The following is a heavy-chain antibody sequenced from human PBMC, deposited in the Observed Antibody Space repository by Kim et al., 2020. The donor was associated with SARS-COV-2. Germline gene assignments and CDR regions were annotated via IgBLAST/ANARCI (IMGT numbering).Heavy chain of an antibody. D-gene: IGHD6-25*01. CDR3: AREPPRYEGGYHLDL. V-gene: IGHV3-33*01. Sequence: GGSLRLSCAASGFTFTGYGIHWVRQAPGKGLEWVALVWYDAGNKYYADSVKGRFTVSRDSSKNTAYLQMSSLRAEDTAVYYCAREPPRYEGGYHLDLWGQGSLVTVSA. CDR2: VWYDAGNK. J-gene: IGHJ4*02. CDR1: GFTFTGYG.